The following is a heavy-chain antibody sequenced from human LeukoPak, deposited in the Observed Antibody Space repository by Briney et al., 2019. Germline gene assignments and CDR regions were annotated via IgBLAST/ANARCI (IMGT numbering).Heavy chain of an antibody. V-gene: IGHV4-34*01. Sequence: PSETLSLTCAVDGGSFSGYYWSWIRQPPGKGLEWIGEINHSGSTNYNPSLKSRVTISVDTSKNQFSLKLSSVTAADTAVYYCARGPFIVGATLDYWGQGTLVTVSS. D-gene: IGHD1-26*01. CDR1: GGSFSGYY. CDR3: ARGPFIVGATLDY. J-gene: IGHJ4*02. CDR2: INHSGST.